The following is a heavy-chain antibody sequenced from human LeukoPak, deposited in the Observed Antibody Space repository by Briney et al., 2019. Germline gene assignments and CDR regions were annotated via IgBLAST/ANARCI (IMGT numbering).Heavy chain of an antibody. CDR3: ARSGAGFDI. V-gene: IGHV3-23*01. Sequence: GGTLRLSCAASGFTFSTYGMSWVRQAPGKGLEWVSGISGSGGSRFYTDSVKGRFTISRDNSKNTLYLQMNSLRAEDTAVYYCARSGAGFDIWGQGTMVTVSS. CDR2: ISGSGGSR. J-gene: IGHJ3*02. CDR1: GFTFSTYG. D-gene: IGHD1-26*01.